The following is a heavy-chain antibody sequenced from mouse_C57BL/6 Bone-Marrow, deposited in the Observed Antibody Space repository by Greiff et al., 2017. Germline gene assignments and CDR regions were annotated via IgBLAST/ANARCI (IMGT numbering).Heavy chain of an antibody. V-gene: IGHV1-64*01. D-gene: IGHD1-1*01. Sequence: QVQLQQPGAELVKPGASVKLSCKASGYTFTSYWMHWVKQRPGQGLEWIGMIHPNSGSTNYNEKFKSKATLTVDNSSSTAYMQLSSLTSEDSAVYYCARFVITTTYWGQGTLVTVSA. CDR2: IHPNSGST. J-gene: IGHJ3*01. CDR1: GYTFTSYW. CDR3: ARFVITTTY.